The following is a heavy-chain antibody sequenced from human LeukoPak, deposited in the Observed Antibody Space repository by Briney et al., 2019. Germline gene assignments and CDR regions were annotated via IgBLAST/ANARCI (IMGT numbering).Heavy chain of an antibody. CDR1: GYTLTELS. V-gene: IGHV1-24*01. J-gene: IGHJ3*02. CDR2: FDPEDGET. CDR3: ARDPHEDAFDI. Sequence: ASVKVSCKVSGYTLTELSMHWVRQAPGKGLEWMGGFDPEDGETIYAQKLQGRVTMTTDTSTSTAYMELRSLRSDDTAVYYCARDPHEDAFDIWGQGTMVTVSS.